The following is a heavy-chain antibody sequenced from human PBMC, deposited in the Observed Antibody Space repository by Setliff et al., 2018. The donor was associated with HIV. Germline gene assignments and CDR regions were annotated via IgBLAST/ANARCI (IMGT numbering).Heavy chain of an antibody. CDR2: ISVYNGNT. D-gene: IGHD6-19*01. CDR1: GYIFTTYG. CDR3: SRIDLGSSGWHFKGRYYYYYMDV. V-gene: IGHV1-18*01. Sequence: ASVKVSCKAPGYIFTTYGITWVRQAPGQGLEWMGWISVYNGNTKYAQKFQGRVTMTTDTSTSTAYMELRSLRSDDTAVYYCSRIDLGSSGWHFKGRYYYYYMDVWGKGTTVTVSS. J-gene: IGHJ6*03.